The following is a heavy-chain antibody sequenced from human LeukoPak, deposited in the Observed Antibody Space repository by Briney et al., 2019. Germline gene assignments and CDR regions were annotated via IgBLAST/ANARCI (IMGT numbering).Heavy chain of an antibody. Sequence: PGGSLRLSCAASGFTFSSYSMNWVRQAPGKGLEWVSYISSRSSTMYYADSVKGRFTISRDNAKNSLYLLMNGLRVEDTAVYYCARDQGGSYPDWQDAFDIWGQGTMVTVSS. CDR2: ISSRSSTM. CDR3: ARDQGGSYPDWQDAFDI. D-gene: IGHD1-26*01. CDR1: GFTFSSYS. J-gene: IGHJ3*02. V-gene: IGHV3-48*01.